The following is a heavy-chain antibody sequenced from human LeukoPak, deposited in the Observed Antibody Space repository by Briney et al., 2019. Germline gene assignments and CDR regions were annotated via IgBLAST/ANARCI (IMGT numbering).Heavy chain of an antibody. V-gene: IGHV3-48*03. J-gene: IGHJ5*02. CDR3: ASQSYARFDP. CDR1: GFTFSSYE. D-gene: IGHD3-16*01. CDR2: ISSSGSTI. Sequence: GGSLRLSCAASGFTFSSYEMNWVRQAPGKGLEWVSYISSSGSTIYYADSVKGRFTISRDNAKNSLYLQMNSLRVEDTAVYYCASQSYARFDPWGQGTLVTVSS.